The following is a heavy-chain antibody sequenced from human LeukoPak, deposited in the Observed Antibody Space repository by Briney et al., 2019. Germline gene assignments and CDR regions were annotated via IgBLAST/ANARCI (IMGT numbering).Heavy chain of an antibody. CDR2: IYYSGST. Sequence: SETLSLTCTVSGGSISSYYWSWIRQPSGKGLEWIGYIYYSGSTNYNPSLKSRVTISVDTSKNQFSLKLSSVTAADTAVYYCASTETYYYGMDVWGQGTTVTVSS. V-gene: IGHV4-59*08. CDR1: GGSISSYY. CDR3: ASTETYYYGMDV. J-gene: IGHJ6*02. D-gene: IGHD2-8*02.